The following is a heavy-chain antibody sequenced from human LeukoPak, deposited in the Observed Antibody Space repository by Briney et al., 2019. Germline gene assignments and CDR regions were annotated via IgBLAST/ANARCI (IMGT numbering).Heavy chain of an antibody. CDR3: ARAPYSSSWYYTDY. Sequence: SETLSLTCTVSGGSISSYYWSWIRQPPGKGLEWIGYIYYSGSTNYNPSLKSRVTISVDTSKNQFSLKLSSVTAADTAVYYCARAPYSSSWYYTDYWCQGTLVTVSS. CDR2: IYYSGST. D-gene: IGHD6-13*01. J-gene: IGHJ4*02. V-gene: IGHV4-59*08. CDR1: GGSISSYY.